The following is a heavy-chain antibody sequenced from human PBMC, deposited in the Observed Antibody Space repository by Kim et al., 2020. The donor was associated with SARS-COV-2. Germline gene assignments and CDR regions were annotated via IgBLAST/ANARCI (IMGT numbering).Heavy chain of an antibody. J-gene: IGHJ4*02. CDR3: AKVRDYYDSSGYKYYFDY. D-gene: IGHD3-22*01. V-gene: IGHV3-23*01. CDR2: ISGSSGST. Sequence: GGSLRLSCAASGFTFSSYAMNWVRQAPGKGLEWVSSISGSSGSTYYADSVKGRFTISRDNPKNTLYLQMNSLRAEDTAVYYCAKVRDYYDSSGYKYYFDYWGQGTLVTVSS. CDR1: GFTFSSYA.